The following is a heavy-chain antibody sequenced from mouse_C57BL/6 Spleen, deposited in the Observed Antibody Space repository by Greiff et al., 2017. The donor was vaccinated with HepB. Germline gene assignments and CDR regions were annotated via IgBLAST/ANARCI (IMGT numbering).Heavy chain of an antibody. CDR3: AREGDYYGSSYGRYFDV. J-gene: IGHJ1*03. CDR2: IDPNSGGT. CDR1: GYTFTSYW. D-gene: IGHD1-1*01. V-gene: IGHV1-72*01. Sequence: QVQLQQPGAELVKPGASVKLSCKASGYTFTSYWMHWVKQRPGRGLEWIGRIDPNSGGTKYNEKFKSKATLTVDKPSSTAYMQLSSLTSEDSAVYYFAREGDYYGSSYGRYFDVWGTGTTVTVSS.